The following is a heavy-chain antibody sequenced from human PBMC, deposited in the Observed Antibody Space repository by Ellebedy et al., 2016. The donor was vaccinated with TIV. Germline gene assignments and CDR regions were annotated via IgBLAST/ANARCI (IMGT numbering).Heavy chain of an antibody. CDR2: ISGSGVST. J-gene: IGHJ6*02. V-gene: IGHV3-23*01. CDR1: GFTFNSYA. Sequence: GESLKISXAASGFTFNSYAMSWVRQAPGKGLEWVSAISGSGVSTYYADSVKGRFTISRDNPKNTLYLQMNSLRAEDTAVYYCAKGASDYYGSGRYFYYYGMDVWGQGTTVTVSS. D-gene: IGHD3-10*01. CDR3: AKGASDYYGSGRYFYYYGMDV.